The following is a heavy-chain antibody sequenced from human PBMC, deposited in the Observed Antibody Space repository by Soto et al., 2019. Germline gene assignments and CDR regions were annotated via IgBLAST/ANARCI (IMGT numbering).Heavy chain of an antibody. D-gene: IGHD5-18*01. Sequence: QVHLVESGGGVVQPGRSLRLSCAASGFTFRSYGMHWVRQAPGKGLEWVAVIWFDGSNKYYADSVKGRFTISRDNSKNTMYLQMNTLRAEDTAVYYCAKNERRGDSYGVDFDYWGQGTLVTVSS. V-gene: IGHV3-33*06. CDR1: GFTFRSYG. CDR2: IWFDGSNK. J-gene: IGHJ4*02. CDR3: AKNERRGDSYGVDFDY.